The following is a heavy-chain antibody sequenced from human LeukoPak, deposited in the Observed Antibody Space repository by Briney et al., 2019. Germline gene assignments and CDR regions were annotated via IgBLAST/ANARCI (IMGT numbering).Heavy chain of an antibody. Sequence: ASVKVSCKASGYTFTSCGISWVRQAPGQGLEWMGWISAYNGNTNYAQKLQGRVTMTTDTSTSTAYMELRSLRSDDTAVYYCARDIVGAHTLLYYYGMDVWGKGTTVTVSS. CDR3: ARDIVGAHTLLYYYGMDV. J-gene: IGHJ6*04. CDR2: ISAYNGNT. CDR1: GYTFTSCG. D-gene: IGHD1-26*01. V-gene: IGHV1-18*04.